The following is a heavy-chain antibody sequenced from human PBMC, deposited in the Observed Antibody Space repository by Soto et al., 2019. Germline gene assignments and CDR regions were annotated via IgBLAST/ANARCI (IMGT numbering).Heavy chain of an antibody. J-gene: IGHJ4*02. CDR1: GFTFSSYS. CDR3: AREGDGYNSFDY. Sequence: VQLVESGGGLVKPGGSLRLSCAASGFTFSSYSMNWVRQAPGKGLEWVSSISSSSSYIYYADSVKGRFTISRDNAKNSLYLQMNSLRAEDTAVYYCAREGDGYNSFDYWGQGTLVTVSS. CDR2: ISSSSSYI. D-gene: IGHD5-12*01. V-gene: IGHV3-21*01.